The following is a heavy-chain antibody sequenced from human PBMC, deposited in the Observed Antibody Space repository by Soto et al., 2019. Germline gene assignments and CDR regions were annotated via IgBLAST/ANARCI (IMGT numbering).Heavy chain of an antibody. CDR1: GYTVSSYV. V-gene: IGHV3-30*18. Sequence: QVQLVESGGGVVQPGRFLRLSCAASGYTVSSYVMHWVRQAPGKGLEWVAVISYDGSNKYYADSVKGRFTISRDNSKNTLYLQMNSLRAEDTAVYYCAKDRHELYFYYGMDVWGQGTTVTVSS. D-gene: IGHD1-7*01. CDR2: ISYDGSNK. J-gene: IGHJ6*02. CDR3: AKDRHELYFYYGMDV.